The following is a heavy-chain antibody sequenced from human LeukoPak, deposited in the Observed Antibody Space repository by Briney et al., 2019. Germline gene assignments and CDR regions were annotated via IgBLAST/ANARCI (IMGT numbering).Heavy chain of an antibody. CDR1: GFTFSSYA. CDR3: ARATLYSSSWGRFDP. Sequence: PGGSLRLSCAASGFTFSSYAMHWVRQAPGKGLEWVAVISYDGSNKYYADSVKGRFTISRDNSKNTLYLQMNSLRAEDTAVYYCARATLYSSSWGRFDPWGQGTLVTVSS. D-gene: IGHD6-13*01. CDR2: ISYDGSNK. V-gene: IGHV3-30-3*01. J-gene: IGHJ5*02.